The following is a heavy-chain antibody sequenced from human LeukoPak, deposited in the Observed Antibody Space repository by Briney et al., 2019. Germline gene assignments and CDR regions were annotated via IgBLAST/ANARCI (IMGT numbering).Heavy chain of an antibody. CDR2: INAGNGNT. V-gene: IGHV1-3*01. CDR1: GYTFTSYA. Sequence: ASVKVSCKASGYTFTSYAMHWVRQAPGQRLEWMGWINAGNGNTKYSQKFQGRVTITRDTSASTAYMELSSLRSEDTAVYYCARDGIVVVVAAPTDGMDVWGQGTTVTVSS. CDR3: ARDGIVVVVAAPTDGMDV. D-gene: IGHD2-15*01. J-gene: IGHJ6*02.